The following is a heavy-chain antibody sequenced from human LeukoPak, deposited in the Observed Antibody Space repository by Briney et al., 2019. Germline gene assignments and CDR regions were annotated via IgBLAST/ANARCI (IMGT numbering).Heavy chain of an antibody. Sequence: GSLRLSCAASGFTFSSYSMNWIRQPPGKGLEWIGYIYYSGSTNYNPSLKSRVTISVDTSKNQFSLKLSSVTAADTAVYYCARVGEWLRSGFEPGYFDLWGRGTLVTVSS. CDR3: ARVGEWLRSGFEPGYFDL. CDR1: GFTFSSYS. J-gene: IGHJ2*01. V-gene: IGHV4-59*01. D-gene: IGHD5-12*01. CDR2: IYYSGST.